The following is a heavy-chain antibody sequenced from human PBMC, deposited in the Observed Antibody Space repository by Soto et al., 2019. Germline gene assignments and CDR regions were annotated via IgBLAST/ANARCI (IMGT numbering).Heavy chain of an antibody. J-gene: IGHJ6*03. Sequence: SETLSLTCTVSGGSISSGGYYWSWIRQHPGKGLEWIGYIYYSGSTYYNPSLKSRVTISVDTSKNQFSLKLSSVTAADTAVYYCAREASHKTRYYYYYMDVWGKGTTVTVSS. CDR2: IYYSGST. CDR3: AREASHKTRYYYYYMDV. V-gene: IGHV4-31*03. CDR1: GGSISSGGYY.